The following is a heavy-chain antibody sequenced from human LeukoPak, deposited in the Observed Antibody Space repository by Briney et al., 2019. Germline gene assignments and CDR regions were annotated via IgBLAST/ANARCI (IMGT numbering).Heavy chain of an antibody. D-gene: IGHD2-2*03. CDR2: IKQDGSEK. CDR1: GFTISSYW. CDR3: ARDLVSWINWFDP. J-gene: IGHJ5*02. Sequence: GGSLRLSCAASGFTISSYWMSWVRQAPGKGLEWVANIKQDGSEKYYVDSVKGRFTISRDNAKNSLYLQMNSLRAEDTAVYYCARDLVSWINWFDPWGQGTLVTVSS. V-gene: IGHV3-7*01.